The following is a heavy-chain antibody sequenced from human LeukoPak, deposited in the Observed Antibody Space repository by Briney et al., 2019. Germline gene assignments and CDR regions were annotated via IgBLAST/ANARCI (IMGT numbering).Heavy chain of an antibody. Sequence: SETLSLTCTGSGGSISSYYWSWIRQPPGKGLEWIGYIYYSGSTNYNPSLKSRVTISVDTSKNQFSLKLSSVTAADTAVYYCARGGGYSAYHYYFDYWGQGTLVTVSS. V-gene: IGHV4-59*01. CDR2: IYYSGST. J-gene: IGHJ4*02. CDR3: ARGGGYSAYHYYFDY. CDR1: GGSISSYY. D-gene: IGHD5-12*01.